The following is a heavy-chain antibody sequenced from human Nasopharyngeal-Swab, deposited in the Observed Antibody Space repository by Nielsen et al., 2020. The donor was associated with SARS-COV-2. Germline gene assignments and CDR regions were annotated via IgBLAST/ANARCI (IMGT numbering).Heavy chain of an antibody. D-gene: IGHD6-13*01. J-gene: IGHJ4*02. CDR2: IYYSGST. V-gene: IGHV4-39*01. CDR3: ARHVSSSWYAAVAGIRAFDY. Sequence: WIRQPPGKGLEWIGSIYYSGSTYYKPSLKSRVTISVDTSKNRFSLKLSSVTAADTAVYYCARHVSSSWYAAVAGIRAFDYWGQGTLVTVSS.